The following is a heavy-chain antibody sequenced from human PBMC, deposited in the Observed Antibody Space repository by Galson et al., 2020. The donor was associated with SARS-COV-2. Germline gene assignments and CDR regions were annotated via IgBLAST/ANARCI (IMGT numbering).Heavy chain of an antibody. CDR3: ASSGRHDDFWSGYYNIYDHYYYYYMDV. CDR2: ISSSSSYI. Sequence: GESLKISCAASGFTFSSYSMNWVRQAPGKGLEWVSSISSSSSYIYYADSVKGRFTISRDNAKNSLYLQMNSLRAEDTAVYYCASSGRHDDFWSGYYNIYDHYYYYYMDVWGKGTTVTVSS. CDR1: GFTFSSYS. V-gene: IGHV3-21*01. J-gene: IGHJ6*03. D-gene: IGHD3-3*01.